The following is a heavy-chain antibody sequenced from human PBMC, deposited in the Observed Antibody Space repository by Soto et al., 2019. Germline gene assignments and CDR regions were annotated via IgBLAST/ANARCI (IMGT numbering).Heavy chain of an antibody. D-gene: IGHD6-6*01. V-gene: IGHV4-38-2*01. CDR3: ARAHPSSFVYYYGMDV. CDR2: IYHSGST. CDR1: GYSISSGYY. J-gene: IGHJ6*02. Sequence: PSETLSLTCAVSGYSISSGYYWGRIRQPPGKGLEWIGSIYHSGSTYYNPSLKSRVTISVDTSKNQFSLKLSSVTAADTAVYYCARAHPSSFVYYYGMDVWGQGTTVTVS.